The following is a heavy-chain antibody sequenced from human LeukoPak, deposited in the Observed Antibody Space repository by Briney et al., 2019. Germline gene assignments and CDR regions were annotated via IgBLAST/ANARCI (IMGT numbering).Heavy chain of an antibody. CDR1: GGSFSGYY. CDR3: ARGTAGDYYDSSGSKSYYFDY. V-gene: IGHV4-34*01. J-gene: IGHJ4*02. D-gene: IGHD3-22*01. Sequence: SETLSLTCAVYGGSFSGYYWSWIRQPPGKGLEWIGEINHSGSTNYNPSLKSLVTISVDTSKNQFSLKLSSVTAADTAVYYCARGTAGDYYDSSGSKSYYFDYWGQGTLVTVSS. CDR2: INHSGST.